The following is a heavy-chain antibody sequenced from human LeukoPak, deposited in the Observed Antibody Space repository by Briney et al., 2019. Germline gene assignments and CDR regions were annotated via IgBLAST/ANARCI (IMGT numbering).Heavy chain of an antibody. V-gene: IGHV3-9*01. CDR1: GFTFDDYA. J-gene: IGHJ6*03. D-gene: IGHD3-3*01. Sequence: TGGSLRLSCAASGFTFDDYAMHWVRQAPGKGLEWVSGISWNSGSIGYADSVKGRFTISRDNAKNSLYLQMNSLRAEDTAVYYCARDGQADFWSGYPSIPYYYYMDVWGKGTTVTVSS. CDR3: ARDGQADFWSGYPSIPYYYYMDV. CDR2: ISWNSGSI.